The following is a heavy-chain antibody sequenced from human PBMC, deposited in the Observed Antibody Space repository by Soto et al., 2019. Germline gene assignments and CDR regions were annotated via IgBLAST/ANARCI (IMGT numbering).Heavy chain of an antibody. J-gene: IGHJ6*02. V-gene: IGHV1-69*01. CDR3: ARSQGSSTSLEIYYYYYYGMDV. Sequence: QVQLVQSGAEVKKPGSSVKVSCKASGGTFSSYAISWVRQAPGQGLEWMGGIIPISGTANYAQKFQDRVTITADESTSTVYMELSSLRSEDTAVYFCARSQGSSTSLEIYYYYYYGMDVWGQGTTVTVSS. D-gene: IGHD2-2*01. CDR2: IIPISGTA. CDR1: GGTFSSYA.